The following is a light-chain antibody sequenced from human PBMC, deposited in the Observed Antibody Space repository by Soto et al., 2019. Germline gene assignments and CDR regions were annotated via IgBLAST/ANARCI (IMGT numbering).Light chain of an antibody. V-gene: IGKV3-20*01. J-gene: IGKJ1*01. CDR1: QSVSSHY. Sequence: ESVLMQSPGTLSLSPGSRATLSCRDSQSVSSHYLAWYQQKPGQAPRLLIYGASTRATGIPDRFSGSGSGTDFTLTISRLEPEDSAVYYCQQYGSSPPWTFGQGTKVDI. CDR2: GAS. CDR3: QQYGSSPPWT.